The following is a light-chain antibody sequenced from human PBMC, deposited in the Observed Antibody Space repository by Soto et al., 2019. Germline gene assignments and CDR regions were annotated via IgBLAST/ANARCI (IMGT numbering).Light chain of an antibody. CDR2: EVS. CDR1: SSDVGGYNY. CDR3: SSYAGSNNFV. J-gene: IGLJ1*01. V-gene: IGLV2-8*01. Sequence: QSVLTQPPSASGSPGQSVTISCTGTSSDVGGYNYVSWCQQHPGKAPKLMIYEVSKRPSGVPDRFSGSKSDNTASLTVSGLQAEDEADYYCSSYAGSNNFVFGTGTKVTVL.